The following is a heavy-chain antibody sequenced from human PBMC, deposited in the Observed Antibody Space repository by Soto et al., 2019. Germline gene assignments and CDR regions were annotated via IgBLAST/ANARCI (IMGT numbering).Heavy chain of an antibody. J-gene: IGHJ6*02. Sequence: SETLSLTCTVSGGSISSGGYYWSWIRQHPGKGLEWIGYIYYSGSTYYNPSLKSRVTISVDTSKNQFSLKLSSVTAADTAVYYCARARVHGVHYYYGMDVWGQGTTVTVAS. CDR2: IYYSGST. CDR3: ARARVHGVHYYYGMDV. CDR1: GGSISSGGYY. V-gene: IGHV4-31*03. D-gene: IGHD3-10*01.